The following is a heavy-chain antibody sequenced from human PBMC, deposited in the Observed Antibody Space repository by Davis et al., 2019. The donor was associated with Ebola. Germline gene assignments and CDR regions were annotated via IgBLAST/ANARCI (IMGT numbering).Heavy chain of an antibody. V-gene: IGHV3-23*01. CDR2: ISGSGGST. CDR3: ARAGTTVTTGWMDV. D-gene: IGHD4-17*01. Sequence: PGGSLRLSCAASGFTFSTYAMNWVRQAPGKGLEWVSAISGSGGSTYYADSVKGRFTISRDNAKNSLYLQMNSLRAEDTAVYYCARAGTTVTTGWMDVWGQGSTVTVSS. J-gene: IGHJ6*02. CDR1: GFTFSTYA.